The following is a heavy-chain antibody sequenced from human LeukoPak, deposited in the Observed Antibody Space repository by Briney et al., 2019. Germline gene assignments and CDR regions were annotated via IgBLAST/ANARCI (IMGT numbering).Heavy chain of an antibody. V-gene: IGHV3-21*01. D-gene: IGHD3-10*01. CDR1: GFTFSSYS. Sequence: PGGSLGLSCAASGFTFSSYSMNWVRQAPGKGLEWVSSISSSSSYIYYADSVKGRFTISRDNAKNSLYLQMNSLRAEDTAVYYCARVAVRGYYYGMDVWGQGTTVTVSS. CDR2: ISSSSSYI. CDR3: ARVAVRGYYYGMDV. J-gene: IGHJ6*02.